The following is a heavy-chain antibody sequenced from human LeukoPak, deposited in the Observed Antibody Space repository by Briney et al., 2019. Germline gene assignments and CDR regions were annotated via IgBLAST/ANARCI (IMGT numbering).Heavy chain of an antibody. CDR1: GGSFSGYY. V-gene: IGHV4-34*01. CDR3: ARGLKKLLWFRELYPFDY. D-gene: IGHD3-10*01. CDR2: INHSGST. J-gene: IGHJ4*02. Sequence: PSETLSLTCAVYGGSFSGYYWSWIRQPPGKGLEWIGEINHSGSTNYNPSLKSRVTISVDTSKNQFSLKPSSVTAADTAVYYCARGLKKLLWFRELYPFDYWGQGTLVTVSS.